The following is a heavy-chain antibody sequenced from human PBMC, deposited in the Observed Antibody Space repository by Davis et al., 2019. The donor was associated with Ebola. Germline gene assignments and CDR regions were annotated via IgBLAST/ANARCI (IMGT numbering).Heavy chain of an antibody. D-gene: IGHD3-9*01. Sequence: PSETLSLTCTVSGGSVSSGSYYWSWIRQPPGKGLEWIGYIYYSGSTNYNPSLKSRVTISVDTSKNQFSLKLSSVTAADTAVYYCASGPLEPLRYFDWSPSYYFDYWGQGTLVTVSS. CDR2: IYYSGST. V-gene: IGHV4-61*01. CDR3: ASGPLEPLRYFDWSPSYYFDY. CDR1: GGSVSSGSYY. J-gene: IGHJ4*02.